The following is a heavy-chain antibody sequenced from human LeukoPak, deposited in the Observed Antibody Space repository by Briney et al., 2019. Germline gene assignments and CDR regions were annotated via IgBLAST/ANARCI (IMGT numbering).Heavy chain of an antibody. V-gene: IGHV4-30-4*01. Sequence: SPTLSRTCTVSGGSMNSGGYYGSWIRQPPGKGLEWIGYIYYSGSTFYNPSLESRVTLSVDPSKNQFSLKLSSVTAADTAVYYCARSDIWGQGTMVTVSP. CDR3: ARSDI. CDR1: GGSMNSGGYY. CDR2: IYYSGST. J-gene: IGHJ3*02.